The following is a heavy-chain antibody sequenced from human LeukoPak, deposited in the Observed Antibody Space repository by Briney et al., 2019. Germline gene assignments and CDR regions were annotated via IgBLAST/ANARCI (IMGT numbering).Heavy chain of an antibody. D-gene: IGHD3-3*01. CDR2: ISSSGSTI. CDR3: ARAGMTYYDFWSGYYSEAYGMDV. Sequence: GGSLRLSCAASGFTFSDYYMSWIRQAPGKGLEWVSYISSSGSTIYYADSVKGRFTISRDNAKNSLYLQMNSLRAEDTAVYYCARAGMTYYDFWSGYYSEAYGMDVWGQGTTVTVSS. J-gene: IGHJ6*02. CDR1: GFTFSDYY. V-gene: IGHV3-11*01.